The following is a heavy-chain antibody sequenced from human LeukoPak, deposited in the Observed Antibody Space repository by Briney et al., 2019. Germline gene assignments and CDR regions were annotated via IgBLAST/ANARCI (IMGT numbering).Heavy chain of an antibody. CDR1: GYTFTSYG. CDR3: ARGITIFGVVLGSSGMDV. J-gene: IGHJ6*02. CDR2: ISAYNGNT. D-gene: IGHD3-3*01. V-gene: IGHV1-18*01. Sequence: ASVKVSCKASGYTFTSYGISWVRQAPGQGLEWMGWISAYNGNTNYAQKLQGRVTMTTDTSTSTAYMELRSLRSDDTAVYYCARGITIFGVVLGSSGMDVWGQGTTVTVSS.